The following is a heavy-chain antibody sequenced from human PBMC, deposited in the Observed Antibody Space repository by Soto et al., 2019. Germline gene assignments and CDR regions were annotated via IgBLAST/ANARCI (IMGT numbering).Heavy chain of an antibody. D-gene: IGHD4-4*01. J-gene: IGHJ5*02. CDR2: VYYSGTT. V-gene: IGHV4-39*01. Sequence: PSVTLSLTCIVSGGSISSSTYYWAWIRQPPGKALEWIGSVYYSGTTYRNPSLKSRATLSVDRSKNQFSLQLSSVTAADTAVYYCAHIRDYNNYGWFDPWGPGSLVTVSS. CDR3: AHIRDYNNYGWFDP. CDR1: GGSISSSTYY.